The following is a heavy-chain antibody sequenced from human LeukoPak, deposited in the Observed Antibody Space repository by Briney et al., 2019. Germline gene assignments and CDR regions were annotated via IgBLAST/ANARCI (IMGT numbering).Heavy chain of an antibody. CDR2: INPSGGST. V-gene: IGHV1-46*01. J-gene: IGHJ4*02. D-gene: IGHD4-17*01. CDR3: ARDAVATVTTKSYNFDY. Sequence: ASVKVSCKASGYTFTSYYMHWARQAPGQGLEWMGIINPSGGSTGYAQKFQGRVTMTRDTSTSTVYMELSSLRSEDTAVYYCARDAVATVTTKSYNFDYWGQGTLVTVSS. CDR1: GYTFTSYY.